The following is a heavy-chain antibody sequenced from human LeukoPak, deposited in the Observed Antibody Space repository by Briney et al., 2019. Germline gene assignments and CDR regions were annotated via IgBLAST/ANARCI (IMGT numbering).Heavy chain of an antibody. D-gene: IGHD5-18*01. Sequence: GGSLRLSCAASGFTFSSYSMNWVRQAPGKGLEWVSSISSSSSYIYYADSVKGRFTISRDNAKNSLYLQMNSLRAEDTAVYYCASPTSGYSYGYDFDYWGQGTLVTVSS. V-gene: IGHV3-21*01. J-gene: IGHJ4*02. CDR2: ISSSSSYI. CDR3: ASPTSGYSYGYDFDY. CDR1: GFTFSSYS.